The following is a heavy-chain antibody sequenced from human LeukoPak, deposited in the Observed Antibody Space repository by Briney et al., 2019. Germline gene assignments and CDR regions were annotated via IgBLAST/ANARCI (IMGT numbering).Heavy chain of an antibody. J-gene: IGHJ4*02. CDR2: IYTSGST. CDR1: GGSISSGSYY. V-gene: IGHV4-61*02. Sequence: PSETLSLTCTVSGGSISSGSYYWSWIRQPAGKGLEWIGRIYTSGSTNYNPSLKSRVTISADTSKNQFSLKLSSVTAADTAVYYCARTMVVAATPSYYFDYWGQGTLVTVSS. D-gene: IGHD2-15*01. CDR3: ARTMVVAATPSYYFDY.